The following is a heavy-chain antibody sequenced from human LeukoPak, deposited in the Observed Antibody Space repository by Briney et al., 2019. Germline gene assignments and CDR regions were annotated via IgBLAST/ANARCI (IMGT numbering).Heavy chain of an antibody. V-gene: IGHV4-4*02. Sequence: SETLSLTCGVSGGSISSTNWWSWVRQPPGQGLEWIGEISLTGETNYNPSLNGRVTMSLDTSKNHFSLNLNSVTAADTAIYYCALDSSGWSDDSFDIWGQGTMVTVSS. D-gene: IGHD6-13*01. CDR3: ALDSSGWSDDSFDI. CDR1: GGSISSTNW. J-gene: IGHJ3*02. CDR2: ISLTGET.